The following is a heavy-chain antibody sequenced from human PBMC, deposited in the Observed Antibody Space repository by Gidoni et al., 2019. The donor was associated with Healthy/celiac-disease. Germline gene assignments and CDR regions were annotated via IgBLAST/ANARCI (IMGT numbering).Heavy chain of an antibody. CDR1: GGSFSGYY. D-gene: IGHD3-10*01. CDR2: INHSGST. J-gene: IGHJ4*02. V-gene: IGHV4-34*01. CDR3: ARGLRSGSYYPY. Sequence: QVQLQQWGAGLLKPSETLSLTCAVYGGSFSGYYWSWIRQPPGKGLEWIGEINHSGSTNYNPSLKSRVTISVDTSKNQFSLKLSSVTAADTAVYYCARGLRSGSYYPYWGQGTLVTVSS.